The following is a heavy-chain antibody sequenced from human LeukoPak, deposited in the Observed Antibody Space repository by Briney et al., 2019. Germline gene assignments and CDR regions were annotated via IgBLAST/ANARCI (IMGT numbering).Heavy chain of an antibody. CDR1: GFTFRSYS. CDR3: ARAYSGSYPAAFDI. J-gene: IGHJ3*02. CDR2: ISSSGSYI. D-gene: IGHD1-26*01. V-gene: IGHV3-21*01. Sequence: GGSLRLSCAAFGFTFRSYSMNWVRQAPGKGLEWVSSISSSGSYIYYADSVKGRFTISRDNAKNSLYLQMNSLRAEDTAVYYCARAYSGSYPAAFDIWGQGAMVTVSS.